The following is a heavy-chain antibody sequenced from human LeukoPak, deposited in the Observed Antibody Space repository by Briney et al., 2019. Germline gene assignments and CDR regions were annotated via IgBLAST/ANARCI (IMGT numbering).Heavy chain of an antibody. J-gene: IGHJ4*02. Sequence: GGSLRLSCAASGFTFSAYAMNWVRRAPGKGLEWVSTISGSDDRTNYGDSVRGRFTISRDNSKNALYLQLNSLRAEDTAIYYCVKGLAQFDQWGQGTLVTVSS. V-gene: IGHV3-23*01. CDR1: GFTFSAYA. CDR3: VKGLAQFDQ. CDR2: ISGSDDRT.